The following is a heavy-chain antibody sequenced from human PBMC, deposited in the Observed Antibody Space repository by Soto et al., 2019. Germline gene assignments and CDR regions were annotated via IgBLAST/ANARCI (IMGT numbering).Heavy chain of an antibody. CDR3: ARRGTHYDSSGYFYYYYGMDV. CDR2: IDPSDSYT. D-gene: IGHD3-22*01. CDR1: GYSFTSYW. J-gene: IGHJ6*02. Sequence: HGESLKISCKGSGYSFTSYWISWVRQMPGKGLEWMGRIDPSDSYTNYSPSFQGHVTISADKSISTAYLQLSSLKASDTAMYYCARRGTHYDSSGYFYYYYGMDVWGQGTTVTVSS. V-gene: IGHV5-10-1*01.